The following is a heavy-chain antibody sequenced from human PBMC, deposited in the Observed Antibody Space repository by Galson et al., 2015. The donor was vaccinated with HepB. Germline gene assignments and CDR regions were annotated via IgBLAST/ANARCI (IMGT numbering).Heavy chain of an antibody. V-gene: IGHV4-34*01. D-gene: IGHD6-19*01. CDR1: GGSFSGYY. Sequence: SETLSLTCAVYGGSFSGYYWSWIRQPPGKGLEWIGEINHSGSTNYNPSLKSRVTISVDTSKNQFSLKLSSVTAADTAVYYCASAGPYSSWVGNWFDPWGQGTLVTVSS. CDR2: INHSGST. J-gene: IGHJ5*02. CDR3: ASAGPYSSWVGNWFDP.